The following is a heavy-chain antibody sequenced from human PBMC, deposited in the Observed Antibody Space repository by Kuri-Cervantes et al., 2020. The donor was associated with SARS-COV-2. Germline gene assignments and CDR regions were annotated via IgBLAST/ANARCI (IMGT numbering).Heavy chain of an antibody. D-gene: IGHD3-3*01. V-gene: IGHV4-39*01. J-gene: IGHJ5*02. CDR1: GGSISSSSYY. CDR3: ARHSPGFLEWLSWLDP. Sequence: GSLRLSCTVSGGSISSSSYYWGWIRQPPGKGLEWIGSIYHSGSTYYNPSLKSRVTISVDTSKNQFSLKLSSVTAADTAVYYCARHSPGFLEWLSWLDPWGQGTLVTVSS. CDR2: IYHSGST.